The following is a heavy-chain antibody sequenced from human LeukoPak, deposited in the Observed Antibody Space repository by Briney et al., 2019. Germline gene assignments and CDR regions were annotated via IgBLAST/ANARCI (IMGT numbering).Heavy chain of an antibody. V-gene: IGHV1-58*01. CDR2: IVVGSAYT. J-gene: IGHJ6*04. Sequence: GTSVKVSGQASGFTFTNSAVQWVRQARGQRLEWIGWIVVGSAYTNYAQKFQERVTITRDMSTSTAYMELSSLRSEDTAVYYCATESCNDDYYYYGMDVWGKGTTVTVSS. CDR1: GFTFTNSA. D-gene: IGHD1-1*01. CDR3: ATESCNDDYYYYGMDV.